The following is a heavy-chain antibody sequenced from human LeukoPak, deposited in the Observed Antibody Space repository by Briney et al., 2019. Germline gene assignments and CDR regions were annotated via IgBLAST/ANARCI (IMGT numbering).Heavy chain of an antibody. D-gene: IGHD6-6*01. Sequence: ASVKVSCKASGYTFTGYYMHWVRQAPGQGLEWMGWINPNSGGTNYAQKFQGRVTMTRDTSISTAYMELSRLRSDDTAVYYCASIEYSSAEAFDIWGQGTMVTVSS. V-gene: IGHV1-2*02. CDR1: GYTFTGYY. J-gene: IGHJ3*02. CDR2: INPNSGGT. CDR3: ASIEYSSAEAFDI.